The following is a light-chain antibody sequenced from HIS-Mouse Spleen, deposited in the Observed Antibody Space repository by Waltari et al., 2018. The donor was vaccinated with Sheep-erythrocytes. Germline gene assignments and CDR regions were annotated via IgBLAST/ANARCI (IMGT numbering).Light chain of an antibody. CDR1: QSVSSY. CDR2: YAS. CDR3: QQRSNWYT. V-gene: IGKV3-11*01. Sequence: ATLPCRASQSVSSYLAWYQQKPGQAPRLLIYYASNRATGIPARFSGSGSGTDFTLTISSLEPEDFAVYYCQQRSNWYTFGQGTKLEIK. J-gene: IGKJ2*01.